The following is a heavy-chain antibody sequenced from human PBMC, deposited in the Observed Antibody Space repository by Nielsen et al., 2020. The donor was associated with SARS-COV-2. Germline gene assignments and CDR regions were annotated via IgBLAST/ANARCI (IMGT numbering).Heavy chain of an antibody. Sequence: ASVKVSCKASGYTFTSYDINWVRQATGQGLEWMGWMNPNSGNTGYAQKFQGRVTMTRNTSISTAYMELSSLRSEDTAVYYCARGLADTALYYYYYGMDVWGQGTTVTVSS. CDR1: GYTFTSYD. CDR2: MNPNSGNT. V-gene: IGHV1-8*01. CDR3: ARGLADTALYYYYYGMDV. J-gene: IGHJ6*02. D-gene: IGHD5-18*01.